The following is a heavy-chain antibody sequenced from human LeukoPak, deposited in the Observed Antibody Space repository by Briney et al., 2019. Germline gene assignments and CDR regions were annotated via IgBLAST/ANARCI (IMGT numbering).Heavy chain of an antibody. J-gene: IGHJ4*02. CDR2: ISSSSSYI. CDR3: AMGPRQQLVR. CDR1: GFTFSSYS. V-gene: IGHV3-21*01. Sequence: MSGGSLRLSCAASGFTFSSYSMNWVRQAPGKGLEWVSSISSSSSYIYYADSVKGRFTISRDNAKNSLYLQMNSLRAEDTAVYYCAMGPRQQLVRWGQGTLVTVSS. D-gene: IGHD6-13*01.